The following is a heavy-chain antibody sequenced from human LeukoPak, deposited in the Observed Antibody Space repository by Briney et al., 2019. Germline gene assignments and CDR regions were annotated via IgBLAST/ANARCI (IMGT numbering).Heavy chain of an antibody. CDR2: ISGSGGST. CDR1: GFTFSSYG. CDR3: ATGGENRRYYYGSGSYYTPYYFDY. D-gene: IGHD3-10*01. Sequence: GGSLRLSCAASGFTFSSYGMSWVRQAPGKGLEWVSAISGSGGSTYYADSVKGRFTISRDNSKNTLYLQMNSLRAEDTAVYYCATGGENRRYYYGSGSYYTPYYFDYWGQGTLVTVSS. J-gene: IGHJ4*02. V-gene: IGHV3-23*01.